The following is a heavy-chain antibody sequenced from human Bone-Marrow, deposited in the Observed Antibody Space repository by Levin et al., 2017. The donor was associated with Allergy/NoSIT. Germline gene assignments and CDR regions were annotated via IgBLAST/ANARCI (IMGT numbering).Heavy chain of an antibody. CDR3: ARHARDHYYSYHYMDV. J-gene: IGHJ6*03. CDR2: IYYGGST. CDR1: GGSISSSSYY. V-gene: IGHV4-39*01. Sequence: SETLSLTCTVSGGSISSSSYYWGWIRQPPGKGLEWIGSIYYGGSTYYNPSLKSRVTMSVDTSKNQFSLRLSSVTAADTAVYYCARHARDHYYSYHYMDVWGKGTTVTVSS.